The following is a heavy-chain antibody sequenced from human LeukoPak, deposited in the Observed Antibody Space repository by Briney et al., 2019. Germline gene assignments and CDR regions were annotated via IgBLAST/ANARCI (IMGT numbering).Heavy chain of an antibody. CDR2: IYLYGTT. CDR3: ARPGLSDAFDI. Sequence: SETLSLTCSVSAGSISSSSWWSWVRQSPVKGLEWIGEIYLYGTTNYNPSLKSRVTISLDTSRNQFSLTLSSVTAADTAVYYCARPGLSDAFDIWGQGTMVTVSS. D-gene: IGHD2-8*02. J-gene: IGHJ3*02. V-gene: IGHV4-4*02. CDR1: AGSISSSSW.